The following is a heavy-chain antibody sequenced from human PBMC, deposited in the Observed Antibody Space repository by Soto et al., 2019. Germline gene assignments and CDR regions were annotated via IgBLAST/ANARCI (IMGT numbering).Heavy chain of an antibody. CDR2: IYWDDDK. D-gene: IGHD1-7*01. J-gene: IGHJ4*02. Sequence: QITLKESGPTLMKPTQTLTLTCTFSGFSLTTYGVGVGWVRQPPGKALEWLALIYWDDDKRYSPSLKSRLTIPKDTSKSHVVLTMTNMDPVDTATYYCAHRLTLNSDWNYGRFDYWGQGTLVTVSS. CDR3: AHRLTLNSDWNYGRFDY. V-gene: IGHV2-5*02. CDR1: GFSLTTYGVG.